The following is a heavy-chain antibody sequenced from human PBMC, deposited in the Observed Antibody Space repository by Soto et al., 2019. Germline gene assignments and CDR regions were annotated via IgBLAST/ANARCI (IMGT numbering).Heavy chain of an antibody. Sequence: PGGSLRLSCTASGFTFGDYAMSWFRQAPGKGKEWVGFIRSKAYGGTTEYAASVKGRFTISRDDSKSIAYLQMNSLKTEDTAVYYCTCDRLWFGEPLNYYYYGMDVWGQGTTVTVSS. D-gene: IGHD3-10*01. CDR2: IRSKAYGGTT. CDR1: GFTFGDYA. CDR3: TCDRLWFGEPLNYYYYGMDV. V-gene: IGHV3-49*03. J-gene: IGHJ6*02.